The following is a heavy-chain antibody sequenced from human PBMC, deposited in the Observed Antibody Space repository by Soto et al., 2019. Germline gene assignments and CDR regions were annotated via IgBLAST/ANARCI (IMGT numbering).Heavy chain of an antibody. CDR3: AKEHRHCSGGSCYSPGFDY. D-gene: IGHD2-15*01. Sequence: VQLVESGGGLVQPGRSLRLSCAASGFTFDDYAMHWVRQAPGKGLEWVSGISWNRGSIGYADSVKGRFTISRDNVKNSLYLQMDSLRAEDTAFYYCAKEHRHCSGGSCYSPGFDYWGQGTLVTVSS. CDR2: ISWNRGSI. J-gene: IGHJ4*02. CDR1: GFTFDDYA. V-gene: IGHV3-9*01.